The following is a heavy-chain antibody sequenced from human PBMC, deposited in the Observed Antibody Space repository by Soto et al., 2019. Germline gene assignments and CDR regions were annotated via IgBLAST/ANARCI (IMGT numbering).Heavy chain of an antibody. V-gene: IGHV1-18*04. J-gene: IGHJ4*02. CDR1: GYTFTSYG. Sequence: ASVKVSCKXSGYTFTSYGISWVRQAPGQGLEWMGWISAYNGNTNYAQKLQGRVTMTTDTSTSTAYMELRSLRSDDTAVYYCAVTTYYDFWSGYFGFDYWGQGTLVTVSS. CDR3: AVTTYYDFWSGYFGFDY. D-gene: IGHD3-3*01. CDR2: ISAYNGNT.